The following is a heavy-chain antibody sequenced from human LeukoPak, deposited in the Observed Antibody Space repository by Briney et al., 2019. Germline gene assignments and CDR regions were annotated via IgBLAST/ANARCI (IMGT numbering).Heavy chain of an antibody. J-gene: IGHJ3*02. CDR3: AKDYVPDYYDSSGYYYPDAFDI. CDR1: GFTFSSYA. CDR2: ISGSGGST. V-gene: IGHV3-23*01. Sequence: GGSLRLSCAASGFTFSSYAMSWVRQAPGKGLEWVSAISGSGGSTYYADSVKGRFTISRDNSKNTLYLQMNGLRAEDTAVYYCAKDYVPDYYDSSGYYYPDAFDIWGQGTMVTVSS. D-gene: IGHD3-22*01.